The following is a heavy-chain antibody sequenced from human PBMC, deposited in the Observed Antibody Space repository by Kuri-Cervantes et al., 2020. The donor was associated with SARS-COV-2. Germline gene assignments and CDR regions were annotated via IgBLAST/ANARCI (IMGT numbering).Heavy chain of an antibody. CDR1: GFTFRSSH. V-gene: IGHV3-48*01. J-gene: IGHJ6*03. D-gene: IGHD5-12*01. Sequence: GGSLKISCAASGFTFRSSHMNWVRQAPGKGLEWISSISDWSLNIYYADSVKGRFNISRDNAKNSLLLQMNSLRVEDTAVYYCTRERRRYSGDTSHFYMDVWGTGTTVTVSS. CDR3: TRERRRYSGDTSHFYMDV. CDR2: ISDWSLNI.